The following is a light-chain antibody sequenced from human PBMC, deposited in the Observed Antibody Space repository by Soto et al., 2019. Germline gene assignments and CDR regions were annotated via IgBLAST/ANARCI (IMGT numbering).Light chain of an antibody. Sequence: EIVLTQSPGTLSLSPGERATLSCRASQSVSSSYLAWYQQKPGQAPRLLIYGASSRATGIPDRFSGSGSGTDFTLTISRVEPEDFAVYYCQQYGSSPGTFGQGTNLEI. V-gene: IGKV3-20*01. CDR2: GAS. CDR3: QQYGSSPGT. CDR1: QSVSSSY. J-gene: IGKJ2*01.